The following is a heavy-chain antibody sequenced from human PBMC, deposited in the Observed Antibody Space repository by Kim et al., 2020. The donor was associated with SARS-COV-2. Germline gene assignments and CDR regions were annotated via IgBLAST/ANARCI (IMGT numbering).Heavy chain of an antibody. V-gene: IGHV3-11*06. D-gene: IGHD3-10*01. CDR3: ARGAQYYYGSGIDY. J-gene: IGHJ4*02. Sequence: VTGRFTIARDNAKHSLSLQMNSLRAEDTAVYYCARGAQYYYGSGIDYWGQGTLVTVSS.